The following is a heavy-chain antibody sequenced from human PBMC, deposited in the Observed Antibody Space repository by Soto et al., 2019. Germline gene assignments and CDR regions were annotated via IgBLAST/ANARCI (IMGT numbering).Heavy chain of an antibody. CDR3: ARDHYKREHPQSYYYYYGMDV. CDR2: IIPIFGTA. D-gene: IGHD1-26*01. Sequence: GASVKVSCKASGGTFSSYAISWVRQAPGQGLEWMGGIIPIFGTANYAQKFQGRVTITADESTSTAYMELSSLRSEDTAVYYCARDHYKREHPQSYYYYYGMDVWGQGTTVTVSS. CDR1: GGTFSSYA. V-gene: IGHV1-69*13. J-gene: IGHJ6*02.